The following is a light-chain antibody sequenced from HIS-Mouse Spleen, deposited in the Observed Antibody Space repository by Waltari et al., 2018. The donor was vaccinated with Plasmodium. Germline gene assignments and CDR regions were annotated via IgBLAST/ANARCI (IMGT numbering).Light chain of an antibody. CDR2: RDS. CDR1: NIGSKN. Sequence: SYELTQPLSVSVALGQTARITCGGNNIGSKNVHWYQQKPGQAPVLGIYRDSNRPSGIPERFPGSNSGNTATLTSSRAQAGDEADYYCQVWDSSTVVFGGGTKLTVL. J-gene: IGLJ2*01. CDR3: QVWDSSTVV. V-gene: IGLV3-9*01.